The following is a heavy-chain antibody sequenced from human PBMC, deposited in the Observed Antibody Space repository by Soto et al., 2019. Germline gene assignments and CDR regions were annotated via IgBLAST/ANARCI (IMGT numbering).Heavy chain of an antibody. Sequence: GGSLRLSCAASGFTFSTSAMSWVRQAPGKGLEWVSAISGSGGETYYADSLGGRFTISRDNSINTLYLQMNSLRTEDTAVYYCAHPRGYGVFDAYDIWGQGALVTVSS. V-gene: IGHV3-23*01. CDR3: AHPRGYGVFDAYDI. J-gene: IGHJ3*02. CDR1: GFTFSTSA. CDR2: ISGSGGET. D-gene: IGHD4-17*01.